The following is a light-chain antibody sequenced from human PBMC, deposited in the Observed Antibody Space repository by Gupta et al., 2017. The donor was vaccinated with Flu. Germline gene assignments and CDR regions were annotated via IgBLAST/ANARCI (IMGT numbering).Light chain of an antibody. CDR2: DAS. CDR3: QHDYKLPRT. CDR1: QDIKKS. J-gene: IGKJ4*02. V-gene: IGKV1-33*01. Sequence: PSSLSASVGDRVTITCQASQDIKKSLNWYQQKAGKAPELLIYDASNLETGVPSRFSGSGSGTQFTFTISSLQPEDVGTYYCQHDYKLPRTFGGGTKVEI.